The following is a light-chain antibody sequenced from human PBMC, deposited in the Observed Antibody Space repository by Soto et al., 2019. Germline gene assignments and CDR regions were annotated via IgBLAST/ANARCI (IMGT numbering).Light chain of an antibody. CDR3: QQRSNWPPWT. CDR1: QSVSGDY. Sequence: IVLTQSPATLSLSPGERATLSCRASQSVSGDYLAWYQQKPGQAPRLLIYGASNRATGIPDRFSGSGSGTDFTLTISRLEPEDFAIYYCQQRSNWPPWTFGQGTKVDIK. V-gene: IGKV3D-20*02. J-gene: IGKJ1*01. CDR2: GAS.